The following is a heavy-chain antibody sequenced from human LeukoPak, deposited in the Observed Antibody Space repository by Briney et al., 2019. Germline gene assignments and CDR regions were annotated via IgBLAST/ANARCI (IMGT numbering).Heavy chain of an antibody. CDR1: GFTFSSQW. CDR2: VNQGGTQE. V-gene: IGHV3-7*01. CDR3: AREHYFYYLDA. Sequence: GGSLRLSCAASGFTFSSQWMSWVRQAPGKGLEWVAIVNQGGTQEYYVDSVKGRFTISRDNAENSLYLQMNSLRAEDTAVYYCAREHYFYYLDAWGKGTTVTVSS. J-gene: IGHJ6*03.